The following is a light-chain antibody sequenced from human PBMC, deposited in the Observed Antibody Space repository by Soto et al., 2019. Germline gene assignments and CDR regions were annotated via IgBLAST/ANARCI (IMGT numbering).Light chain of an antibody. CDR1: QSINSY. Sequence: DIQMTQSPSSLSASVGDRVTITCRASQSINSYLNWYQQKPGKAPKFLIYAASSLQSGVTSRFSGSGSGTDFTLTISSLQSEDCATYYCQQSYSSPWTFGQGTKVEI. CDR3: QQSYSSPWT. J-gene: IGKJ1*01. V-gene: IGKV1-39*01. CDR2: AAS.